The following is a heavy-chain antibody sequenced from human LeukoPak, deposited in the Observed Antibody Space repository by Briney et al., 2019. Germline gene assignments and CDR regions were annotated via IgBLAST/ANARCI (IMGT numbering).Heavy chain of an antibody. CDR3: ARGSLSGSS. J-gene: IGHJ4*02. D-gene: IGHD1-26*01. CDR1: GFNFNSYS. V-gene: IGHV3-21*01. CDR2: IGSSSSYI. Sequence: GGSLRLSCAASGFNFNSYSMNWVRQAPGKGLEWVSSIGSSSSYIYYADSVKGRFTICRDNAKNSLYLQMNSLRAEDTAVYYCARGSLSGSSWGQGTLVTVSS.